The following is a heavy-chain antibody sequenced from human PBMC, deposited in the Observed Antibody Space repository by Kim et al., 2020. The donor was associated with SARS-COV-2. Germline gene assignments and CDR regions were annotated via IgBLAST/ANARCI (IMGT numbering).Heavy chain of an antibody. CDR2: ISHNGDST. D-gene: IGHD3-22*01. CDR1: GFTFSSYA. CDR3: VKDRYYYDSTTYPIH. Sequence: GGSLRLSCSASGFTFSSYAMHWVRQAPGKGLEYVSAISHNGDSTYYADSLKGRFTISRDNSNNTLYLQMSSLRAEDTAVYYCVKDRYYYDSTTYPIHWGQGTLLTVSS. V-gene: IGHV3-64D*09. J-gene: IGHJ4*02.